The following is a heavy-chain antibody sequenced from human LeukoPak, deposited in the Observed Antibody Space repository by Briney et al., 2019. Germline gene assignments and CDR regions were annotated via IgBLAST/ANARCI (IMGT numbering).Heavy chain of an antibody. CDR2: ISSNGGST. J-gene: IGHJ4*02. CDR1: GFTFSSYA. V-gene: IGHV3-64*04. D-gene: IGHD1-26*01. Sequence: QSGGSLRLSCSASGFTFSSYAMHWVRQAPGKGLEYVSAISSNGGSTYYADSVKGRFTISRDNSKNTLYLQMNSLRAEDTAVYYCAKPPEVGATVGYFDYWGQGTLVTVSS. CDR3: AKPPEVGATVGYFDY.